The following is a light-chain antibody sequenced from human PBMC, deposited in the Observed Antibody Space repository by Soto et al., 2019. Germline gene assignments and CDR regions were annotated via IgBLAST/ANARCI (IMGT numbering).Light chain of an antibody. CDR1: QYISTW. CDR2: KAS. CDR3: QQYHSLYT. Sequence: DIQMTQSPSTLSASVGDRVTITCRASQYISTWLAWYQQKPGKAPKLLISKASSLESGVPSRFSGSGSGTEFTLTISSLQPDDFATYYCQQYHSLYTFGQGTKLEIK. J-gene: IGKJ2*01. V-gene: IGKV1-5*03.